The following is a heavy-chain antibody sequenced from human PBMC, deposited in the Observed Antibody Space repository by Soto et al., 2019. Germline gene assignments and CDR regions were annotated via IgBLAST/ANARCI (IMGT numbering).Heavy chain of an antibody. D-gene: IGHD4-17*01. J-gene: IGHJ4*02. CDR2: IYYSGST. CDR1: GGSISSYY. Sequence: PSETLSLTCTVSGGSISSYYWSWIRQPPGKGLEWIGYIYYSGSTNYNPSLKSRVTISVDTSKNQFSLKLSPVTAADTAVYYCARHSGGVTTLDYWGQGTLVTVSS. CDR3: ARHSGGVTTLDY. V-gene: IGHV4-59*08.